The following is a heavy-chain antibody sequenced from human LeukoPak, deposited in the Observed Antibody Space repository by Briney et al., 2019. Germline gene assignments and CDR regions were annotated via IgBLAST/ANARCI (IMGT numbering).Heavy chain of an antibody. Sequence: PSETLSLTCTVSGGSISSYYWSWIRQPPGKGLEWIGYIYTSGSTNYNPSLKSRVTISVDTSKNQFSLKLSSVTAADTAVYYCARLERALNWFAPWGQGTLVTVSS. CDR2: IYTSGST. CDR3: ARLERALNWFAP. D-gene: IGHD1-1*01. CDR1: GGSISSYY. J-gene: IGHJ5*02. V-gene: IGHV4-4*09.